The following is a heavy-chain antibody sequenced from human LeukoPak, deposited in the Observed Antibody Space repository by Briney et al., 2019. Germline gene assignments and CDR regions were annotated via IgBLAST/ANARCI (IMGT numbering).Heavy chain of an antibody. CDR3: ATSGYDTSPEY. V-gene: IGHV3-20*04. CDR1: GFTFDDYG. D-gene: IGHD5-12*01. J-gene: IGHJ4*02. Sequence: GGSLRLSCAASGFTFDDYGMSWVRQAPGKGLEWVSGINWNGGSTGYADSVKGRFTISRDNAKNSLYLQMNSLRAEDTALYYCATSGYDTSPEYWGQGTLVTVSS. CDR2: INWNGGST.